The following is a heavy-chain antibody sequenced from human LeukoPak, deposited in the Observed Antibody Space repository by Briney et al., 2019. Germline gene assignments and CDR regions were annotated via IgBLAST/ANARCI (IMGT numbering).Heavy chain of an antibody. D-gene: IGHD5-12*01. CDR1: GYTLIGNF. V-gene: IGHV1-2*02. CDR3: VRVYSGYENFDY. CDR2: FNPNSGGT. J-gene: IGHJ4*02. Sequence: ASVKVSCKAAGYTLIGNFIHWVRQAPGQGLEWMGWFNPNSGGTQYAERFQGRVTMTRDTSINTAYMELSGLTSDDTVVYYCVRVYSGYENFDYWGQGTLVTVSS.